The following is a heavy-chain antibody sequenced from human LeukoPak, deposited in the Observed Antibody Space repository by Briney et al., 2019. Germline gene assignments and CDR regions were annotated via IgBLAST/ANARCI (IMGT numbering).Heavy chain of an antibody. D-gene: IGHD3-22*01. CDR2: ISSSGSTI. V-gene: IGHV3-48*03. CDR3: ARDRAAYDSSGYYPRDYYYMDV. CDR1: GFTFSSYE. Sequence: PGGSLRLSCAASGFTFSSYEMNWVRQAPGKGLEWVSYISSSGSTIYYADSVKGRFTISGDNAKNSLYLQMNSLRAEDTAVYYCARDRAAYDSSGYYPRDYYYMDVWGKGTTVTVSS. J-gene: IGHJ6*03.